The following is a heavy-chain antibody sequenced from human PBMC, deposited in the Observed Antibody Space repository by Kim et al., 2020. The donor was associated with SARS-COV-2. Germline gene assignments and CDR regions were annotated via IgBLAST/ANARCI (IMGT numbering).Heavy chain of an antibody. V-gene: IGHV3-21*01. CDR1: GFTFSSYS. Sequence: GGSLRLSCAASGFTFSSYSMNWVRQAPGKGLEWVSSISSSSSYIYYADSVKGRFTISRDNAKNSLYLQMNSLRAEDTAVYYCARNNYDFWSGYYIRGGFDYWGQGTLVTVSS. J-gene: IGHJ4*02. CDR3: ARNNYDFWSGYYIRGGFDY. CDR2: ISSSSSYI. D-gene: IGHD3-3*01.